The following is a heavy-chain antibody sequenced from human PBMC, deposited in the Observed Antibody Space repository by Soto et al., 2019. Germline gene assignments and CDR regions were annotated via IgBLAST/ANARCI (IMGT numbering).Heavy chain of an antibody. CDR3: ARSPGYCSTTRCYGWDFAMDV. CDR1: RFTFSNYA. J-gene: IGHJ6*02. Sequence: QVQLVEFGGGVVQPGRSLRLSCAASRFTFSNYAMHWVRQSPGKGLQWVALISFDGSTKYYADSVKGRFTISRDNSKNTLYLQMNSLRAEDTAGYYCARSPGYCSTTRCYGWDFAMDVWGQGTMVTVSS. V-gene: IGHV3-30-3*01. CDR2: ISFDGSTK. D-gene: IGHD2-2*01.